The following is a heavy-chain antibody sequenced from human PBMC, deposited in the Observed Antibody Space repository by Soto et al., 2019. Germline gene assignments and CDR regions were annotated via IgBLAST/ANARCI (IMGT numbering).Heavy chain of an antibody. Sequence: QVQLQESGPGLVKPSETLSLTCTVSGGSVSSGSYYWSWIRQPPGKGLEWIGYIYYSGSTNSNPSRKSRGTRSVDTSKNQYSRKLSSVTAADTAVYYCARGLRLGGWSARPVRDWGQGTLVTVSS. CDR1: GGSVSSGSYY. CDR2: IYYSGST. J-gene: IGHJ4*02. V-gene: IGHV4-61*01. CDR3: ARGLRLGGWSARPVRD. D-gene: IGHD3-3*01.